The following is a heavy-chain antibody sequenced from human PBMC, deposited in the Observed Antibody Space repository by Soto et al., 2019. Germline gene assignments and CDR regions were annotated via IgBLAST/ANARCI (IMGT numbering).Heavy chain of an antibody. CDR2: IHSGST. V-gene: IGHV4-59*08. D-gene: IGHD3-10*01. Sequence: QVQLQESGPGLVKPSGTLSLTCTVSGGSISSDYWNWIRQPPGKGLEWIGYIHSGSTTYSASLRSRVTISVDTSKNQFSLKLSSVTAADTAVYFCARHDGSRSTDYWGQGNLVTVSS. J-gene: IGHJ4*02. CDR3: ARHDGSRSTDY. CDR1: GGSISSDY.